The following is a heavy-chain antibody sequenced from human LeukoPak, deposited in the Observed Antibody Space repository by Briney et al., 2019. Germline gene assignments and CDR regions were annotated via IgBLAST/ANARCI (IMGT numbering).Heavy chain of an antibody. V-gene: IGHV3-11*01. CDR3: ASPPSGSSPDGDY. J-gene: IGHJ4*02. CDR1: GCTFSGYD. Sequence: GGSLRLSCAASGCTFSGYDMTWIRQAPGKGLEWVSYISSRGTITYYADSVNGRCTITRHNAKNSLFLHMNSLRAEDTAVYYCASPPSGSSPDGDYWGQGTLVTVSS. CDR2: ISSRGTIT. D-gene: IGHD5-12*01.